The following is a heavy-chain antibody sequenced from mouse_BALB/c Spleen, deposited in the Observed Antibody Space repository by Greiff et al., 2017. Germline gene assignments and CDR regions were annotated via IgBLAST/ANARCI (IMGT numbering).Heavy chain of an antibody. CDR2: SRNKANDYTT. Sequence: EVKVVESGGGLVQPGGSLRLSCATSGFTFSDLYMEWVRQPPGKRLEWIAASRNKANDYTTEYSASVKGRFIVSRDTSQSILYLQMNALRAEDTAIYYCARDLWYFDVWGAGTTVTVSS. V-gene: IGHV7-1*02. CDR1: GFTFSDLY. J-gene: IGHJ1*01. CDR3: ARDLWYFDV.